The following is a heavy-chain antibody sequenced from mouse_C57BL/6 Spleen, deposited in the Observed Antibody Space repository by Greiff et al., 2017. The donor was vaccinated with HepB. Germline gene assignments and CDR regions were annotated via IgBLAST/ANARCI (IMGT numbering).Heavy chain of an antibody. CDR2: IYPGDGDT. CDR1: GYAFSSYW. Sequence: VQLQESGAELVKPGASVKISCKASGYAFSSYWMNWVKQRPGKGLEWIGQIYPGDGDTNYNGKFKGKATLTADKSSSTAYMRLSSLPAEDSAVYCCAREGEPYYYAMDDWGQGTSVTVSS. V-gene: IGHV1-80*01. J-gene: IGHJ4*01. CDR3: AREGEPYYYAMDD.